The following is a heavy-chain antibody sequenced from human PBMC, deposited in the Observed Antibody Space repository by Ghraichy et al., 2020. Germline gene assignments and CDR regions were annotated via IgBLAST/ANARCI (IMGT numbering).Heavy chain of an antibody. Sequence: ASVKVSCTSSGYTFTDYHLHWVRQAPGQRPEWMGRINPKTGGTKIVQRFQGRVSLTSDTSLTTAYMELTGLTSNDTAVYFCAKPVGVPATSASFHFWGQGTLVVVS. V-gene: IGHV1-2*06. D-gene: IGHD1-14*01. J-gene: IGHJ4*02. CDR1: GYTFTDYH. CDR2: INPKTGGT. CDR3: AKPVGVPATSASFHF.